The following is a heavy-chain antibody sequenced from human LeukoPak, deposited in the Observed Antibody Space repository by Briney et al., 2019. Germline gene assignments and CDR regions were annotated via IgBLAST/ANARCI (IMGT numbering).Heavy chain of an antibody. CDR1: GFTFSSYA. J-gene: IGHJ4*02. Sequence: GGSLRLSCAASGFTFSSYAMSWVRQAPGKGLEWVSAISGSGGSTYYADSVKGRFTISRDNSKNTLYLQMNSLRAEDTAVYYCAKDYLRAEYSSGWHDYWGQGTLVTVSS. CDR3: AKDYLRAEYSSGWHDY. D-gene: IGHD6-19*01. CDR2: ISGSGGST. V-gene: IGHV3-23*01.